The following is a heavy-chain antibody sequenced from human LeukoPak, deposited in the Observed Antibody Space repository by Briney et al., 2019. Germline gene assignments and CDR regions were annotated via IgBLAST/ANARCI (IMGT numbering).Heavy chain of an antibody. CDR1: GGSISIGGYY. J-gene: IGHJ4*02. CDR2: IYYSGST. Sequence: PSETLSLTCTVSGGSISIGGYYWSWIRQHPGKGLQWIGYIYYSGSTYYNPSLKSRVTISVDTSKNQFSLKLSSVTAADTAVYYCARGRGGYSRPLDYWGQGTLVTVSS. V-gene: IGHV4-31*03. D-gene: IGHD5-18*01. CDR3: ARGRGGYSRPLDY.